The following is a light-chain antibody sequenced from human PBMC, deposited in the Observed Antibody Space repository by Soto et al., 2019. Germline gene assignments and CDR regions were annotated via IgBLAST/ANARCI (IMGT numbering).Light chain of an antibody. CDR3: QQRSNWPLT. J-gene: IGKJ4*01. CDR2: NAS. V-gene: IGKV3-11*01. CDR1: QSVSSY. Sequence: EIVLKQSPATLSLSPGERATLSCRASQSVSSYLAWYQQKPGQAPRLLIYNASNRATGIPARFSGSGSGTDFTLTISSLEPEAFAVYYCQQRSNWPLTFGGGTKVEIQ.